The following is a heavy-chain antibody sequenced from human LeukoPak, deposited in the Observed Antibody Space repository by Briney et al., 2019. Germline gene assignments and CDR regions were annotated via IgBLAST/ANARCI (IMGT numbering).Heavy chain of an antibody. V-gene: IGHV3-23*01. D-gene: IGHD2-2*01. CDR2: ISGSGGST. CDR3: AKDGGSVVPADTFDY. Sequence: GGSLRLSCAASGSTFSSYAMSWVRQAPGKGLEWVSAISGSGGSTYYADSVKGRFTISRDNSKNTLYLQMNSLRAEDTAVYYCAKDGGSVVPADTFDYWGQGTLVTVSS. CDR1: GSTFSSYA. J-gene: IGHJ4*02.